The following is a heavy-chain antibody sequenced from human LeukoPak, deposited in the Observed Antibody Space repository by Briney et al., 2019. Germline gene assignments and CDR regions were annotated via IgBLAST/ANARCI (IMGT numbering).Heavy chain of an antibody. D-gene: IGHD3-22*01. V-gene: IGHV4-34*01. Sequence: PSETLSLTCAVSGGSFSGYYWSWIRQPPGKGLEWIGEINHSGSTNYNPSLKSRVTISVDTSKYQFSLKLSSVTAADTAVYYCARGRGGDSSGYSIDYWGQGTLVTVSS. CDR3: ARGRGGDSSGYSIDY. J-gene: IGHJ4*02. CDR2: INHSGST. CDR1: GGSFSGYY.